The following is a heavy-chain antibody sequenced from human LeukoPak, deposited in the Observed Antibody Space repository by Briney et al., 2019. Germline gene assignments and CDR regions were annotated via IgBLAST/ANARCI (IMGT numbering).Heavy chain of an antibody. CDR2: IYYSGST. D-gene: IGHD3-22*01. J-gene: IGHJ4*02. CDR3: ARQGAYYYDSSGLDY. CDR1: GGSISSYY. Sequence: SETLSLTCTVSGGSISSYYWSWIRQPPGKGLEWIGYIYYSGSTNYNPSLKSRVTISVDTSKNHFSLKLSSVTAADTAVYYCARQGAYYYDSSGLDYWVQGTLVTVSS. V-gene: IGHV4-59*08.